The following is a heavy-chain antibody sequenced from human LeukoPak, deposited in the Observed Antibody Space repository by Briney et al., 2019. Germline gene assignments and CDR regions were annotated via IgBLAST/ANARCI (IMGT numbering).Heavy chain of an antibody. V-gene: IGHV3-7*01. CDR3: ARDLPDI. CDR2: IKEDGSEK. J-gene: IGHJ3*02. Sequence: GGSLGLSCAAPGFTFSSYWMSGVRQAPGKGLEWVANIKEDGSEKHYVDSVKGRFTISRDNAKNLMYLQMNSLTAEDTAVYYCARDLPDIWGQGTMVTVS. CDR1: GFTFSSYW.